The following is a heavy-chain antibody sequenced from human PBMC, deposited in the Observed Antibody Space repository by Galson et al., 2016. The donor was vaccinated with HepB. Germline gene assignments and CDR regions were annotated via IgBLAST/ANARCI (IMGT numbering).Heavy chain of an antibody. CDR3: ATLAAYCSGGDCHLPDF. CDR1: GYNFGGYS. Sequence: SLRLSCAGSGYNFGGYSINWVRQAPGKGLEWISYISSSGSTIFNAEALKGRFTISRDNTKNSLYLQMNSLRVEDTAIYYCATLAAYCSGGDCHLPDFWGQGTLVTVSS. D-gene: IGHD2-21*02. J-gene: IGHJ4*02. V-gene: IGHV3-48*04. CDR2: ISSSGSTI.